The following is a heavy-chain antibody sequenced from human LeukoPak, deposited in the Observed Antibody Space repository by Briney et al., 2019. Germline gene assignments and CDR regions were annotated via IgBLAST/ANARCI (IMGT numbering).Heavy chain of an antibody. CDR2: IYYSGST. CDR3: ARGYDYVWGSYRQPLPYFDY. J-gene: IGHJ4*02. CDR1: GGSISSYY. D-gene: IGHD3-16*02. V-gene: IGHV4-59*01. Sequence: SETLSVTCTVSGGSISSYYWSWIRQPPGKGLEWIGYIYYSGSTNYNPSLKSRVTISVDTSKNQFSLKLSSVTAADTAVYYCARGYDYVWGSYRQPLPYFDYWGQGTLVTVSS.